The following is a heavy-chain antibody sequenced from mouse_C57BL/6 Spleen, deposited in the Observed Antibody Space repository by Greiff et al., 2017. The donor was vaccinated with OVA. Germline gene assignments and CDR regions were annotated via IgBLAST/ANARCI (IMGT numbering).Heavy chain of an antibody. Sequence: VQLQQSGAELVRPGTSVKVSCKASGYAFTNYLIEWVKQRPGQGLEWIGVINPGSGGTNYNEKFKGKATLTADKSSSTAYMQLSSLTSEDSAVYFCARREDYDFDYWGQGTTLTVSS. J-gene: IGHJ2*01. CDR1: GYAFTNYL. CDR3: ARREDYDFDY. CDR2: INPGSGGT. D-gene: IGHD2-4*01. V-gene: IGHV1-54*01.